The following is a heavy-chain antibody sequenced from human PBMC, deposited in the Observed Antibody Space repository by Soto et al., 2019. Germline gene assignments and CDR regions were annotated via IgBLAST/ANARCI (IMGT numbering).Heavy chain of an antibody. J-gene: IGHJ3*01. CDR2: IRYDGSYR. Sequence: QVQLVESGGGVVQPGRSLRLSCAASGFTFSRYGMNWVRQAPGKGLEWVAVIRYDGSYRAYADSVKGRFTISRDNFNNRLYLQGDSLRAEDTAVYYCASFNGADNSGAFDFWGQGTMVTVSS. CDR3: ASFNGADNSGAFDF. V-gene: IGHV3-33*01. CDR1: GFTFSRYG. D-gene: IGHD3-10*01.